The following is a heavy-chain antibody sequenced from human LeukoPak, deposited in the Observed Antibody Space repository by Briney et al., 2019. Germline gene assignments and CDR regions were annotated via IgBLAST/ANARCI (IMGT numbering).Heavy chain of an antibody. D-gene: IGHD3-22*01. CDR1: GYTFTGYY. J-gene: IGHJ3*02. V-gene: IGHV1-2*06. Sequence: ASVKVSCKASGYTFTGYYMHWVRQAPGQGLEWMGRINPNSGGTNYAQKFQGRVTMTRDTSISTAYMELSRLRSDDTAVYYCAREFYYDSSGYDAFDIWGQGTMVTLSS. CDR2: INPNSGGT. CDR3: AREFYYDSSGYDAFDI.